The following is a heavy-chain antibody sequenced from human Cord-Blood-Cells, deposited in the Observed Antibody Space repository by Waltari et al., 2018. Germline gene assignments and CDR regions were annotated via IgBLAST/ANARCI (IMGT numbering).Heavy chain of an antibody. Sequence: QVQLQQWGAGLLKPSETLSLTCAVYGGSFSGYYWSWIRQPPGKGLEWIGENNHSGSTHYNPHLKSRVTISVDTSKNQFSLTLSSVTAADTAVYYCARITNWGYIDYWGQGTLVTVSS. J-gene: IGHJ4*02. CDR2: NNHSGST. CDR3: ARITNWGYIDY. D-gene: IGHD7-27*01. V-gene: IGHV4-34*01. CDR1: GGSFSGYY.